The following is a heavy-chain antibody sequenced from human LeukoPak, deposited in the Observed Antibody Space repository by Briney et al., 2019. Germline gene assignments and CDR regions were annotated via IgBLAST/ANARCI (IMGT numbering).Heavy chain of an antibody. CDR1: GYIFTDYY. J-gene: IGHJ4*02. CDR2: INPNSGGT. D-gene: IGHD3-10*01. Sequence: ASVKVSCKASGYIFTDYYMHWVRQAPGQELGWMGRINPNSGGTNYAQKFQGRVTMTRDTSISTAYTELSSLRSEDTAVYYCARGLGGSGSYSYWGQGTLVTVSS. CDR3: ARGLGGSGSYSY. V-gene: IGHV1/OR15-1*01.